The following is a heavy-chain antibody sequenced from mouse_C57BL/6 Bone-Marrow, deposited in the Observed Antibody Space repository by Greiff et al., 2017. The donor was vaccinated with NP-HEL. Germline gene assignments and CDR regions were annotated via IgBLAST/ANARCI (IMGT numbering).Heavy chain of an antibody. J-gene: IGHJ3*01. CDR3: ARWHYYGRSPAWFAY. D-gene: IGHD1-1*01. CDR1: GYTFTSYW. Sequence: QVQLQQSGAELVKPGASVKLSCKASGYTFTSYWMHWVKQRPGQGLEWIGMIHPNSGSTNYNEKFKSKATLTVDKSSSTAYMQLSSLTSEDSAVYYCARWHYYGRSPAWFAYWGQGTLVTVSA. CDR2: IHPNSGST. V-gene: IGHV1-64*01.